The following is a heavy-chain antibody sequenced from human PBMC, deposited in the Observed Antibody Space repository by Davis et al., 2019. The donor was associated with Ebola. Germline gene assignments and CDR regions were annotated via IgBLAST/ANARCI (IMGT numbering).Heavy chain of an antibody. CDR2: IYSGDSDT. J-gene: IGHJ3*02. Sequence: GESLKISCKGSGYIFANYWIAWVRQMPGKGLEWMGIIYSGDSDTRYSPSFQGHVTISADKSISTAYLQWSSLKASDTAMYYCARHSSSWNDAFDIWGQGTMVTVSS. CDR3: ARHSSSWNDAFDI. CDR1: GYIFANYW. V-gene: IGHV5-51*01. D-gene: IGHD6-13*01.